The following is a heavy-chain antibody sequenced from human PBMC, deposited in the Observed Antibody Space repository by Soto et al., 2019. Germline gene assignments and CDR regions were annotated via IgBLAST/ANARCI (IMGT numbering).Heavy chain of an antibody. V-gene: IGHV1-3*01. J-gene: IGHJ3*02. CDR3: ARDVGATTPDAFDI. D-gene: IGHD1-26*01. Sequence: ASVKVSCKASGYTFTSYAMHWVRQAPGQRLEWMGWINAGNGNTKYSQKFQGRVTMTTDTSTSTAYMELRSLRSDDTAVYYCARDVGATTPDAFDIWGQGTMVTVSS. CDR1: GYTFTSYA. CDR2: INAGNGNT.